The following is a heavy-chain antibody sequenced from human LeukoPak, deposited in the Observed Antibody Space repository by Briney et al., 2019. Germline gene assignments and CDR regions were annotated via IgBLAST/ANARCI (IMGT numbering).Heavy chain of an antibody. CDR2: ISYDGSNK. CDR1: GFTFSSYG. D-gene: IGHD2-2*03. CDR3: ARVDDLDAFDI. V-gene: IGHV3-30*03. Sequence: PGGSLRLSCAASGFTFSSYGMHWVRQAPGKGLEWVAVISYDGSNKYYADSVKGRFTISRDNSKNTLYLQMNSLRPEDTAIYYCARVDDLDAFDIWGPGTMVTVSS. J-gene: IGHJ3*02.